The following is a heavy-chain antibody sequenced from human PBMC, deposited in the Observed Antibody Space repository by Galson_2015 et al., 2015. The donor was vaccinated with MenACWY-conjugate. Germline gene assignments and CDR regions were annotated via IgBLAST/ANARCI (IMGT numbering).Heavy chain of an antibody. CDR3: AREGYYYNGDSRNRAFDI. D-gene: IGHD3-22*01. CDR2: MYNAGNT. Sequence: SLRLSCAASGLIVSNNYMNWIRQAPGKGLEWVSVMYNAGNTYYADAVNGRFTISRDISEHTLYLQMNSLRADDTAFYYCAREGYYYNGDSRNRAFDIWGQGTMVTVSS. CDR1: GLIVSNNY. V-gene: IGHV3-66*01. J-gene: IGHJ3*02.